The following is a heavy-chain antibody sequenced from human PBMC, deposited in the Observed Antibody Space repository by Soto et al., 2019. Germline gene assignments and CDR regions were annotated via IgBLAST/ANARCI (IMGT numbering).Heavy chain of an antibody. CDR3: VKLGSANNY. J-gene: IGHJ4*02. Sequence: EVQLLESGGGLVQPGGSLRLSCAASGFTFLSYAMSWVRQAPGKGLEWVSAISGSGDTTYYADSVKGRLTISRDNSKNTLYLQMNSLKAEDTAVYYCVKLGSANNYWGQGTRVTVSS. V-gene: IGHV3-23*01. CDR2: ISGSGDTT. CDR1: GFTFLSYA. D-gene: IGHD2-2*01.